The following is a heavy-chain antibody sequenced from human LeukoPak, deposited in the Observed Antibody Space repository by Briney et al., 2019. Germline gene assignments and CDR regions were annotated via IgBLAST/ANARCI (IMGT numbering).Heavy chain of an antibody. CDR3: ARGLTIFGVVSRNY. D-gene: IGHD3-3*01. CDR1: GGSISSGDYY. V-gene: IGHV4-30-4*08. J-gene: IGHJ4*02. Sequence: PSQTLSLTCTVSGGSISSGDYYWSWIRQPPGKGLEWIGYIYYSGNTYYIPSLKSRVTISVDTSKNQFSLKLSSVTAADTAVYYCARGLTIFGVVSRNYWGQGTLVTVSS. CDR2: IYYSGNT.